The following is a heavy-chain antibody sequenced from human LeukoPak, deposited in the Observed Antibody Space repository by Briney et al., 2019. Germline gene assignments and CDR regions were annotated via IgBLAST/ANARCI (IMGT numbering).Heavy chain of an antibody. CDR2: ISGSGGST. D-gene: IGHD3-10*01. CDR1: GFTFSSYA. CDR3: AKGVDDGSGSYYNV. Sequence: PGGSLRLSCAASGFTFSSYAMSWVRQAPGKGLEWVSAISGSGGSTYYADSVKGRFTISRDNSKNTLYLQMNSLRAEDTAVYYCAKGVDDGSGSYYNVWGQGTLVTVSS. V-gene: IGHV3-23*01. J-gene: IGHJ4*02.